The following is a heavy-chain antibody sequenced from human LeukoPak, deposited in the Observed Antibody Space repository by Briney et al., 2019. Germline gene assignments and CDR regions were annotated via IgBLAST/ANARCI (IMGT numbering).Heavy chain of an antibody. Sequence: GGSLRLSCAAYGFTFSSYSMNWVRQAPGKGLEWDSYISSSSSTIYYADSVKGRFTISRDNAKNSLYLQMNSLRDEDTAVYYCAKDAGDYGGHHPDSWGQGTLVTVSS. CDR2: ISSSSSTI. D-gene: IGHD4-23*01. CDR1: GFTFSSYS. CDR3: AKDAGDYGGHHPDS. J-gene: IGHJ4*02. V-gene: IGHV3-48*02.